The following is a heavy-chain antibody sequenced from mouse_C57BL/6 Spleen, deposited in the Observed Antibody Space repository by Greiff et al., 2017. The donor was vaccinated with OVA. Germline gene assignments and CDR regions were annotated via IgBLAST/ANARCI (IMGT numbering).Heavy chain of an antibody. CDR2: IRSKSNNYAT. Sequence: DVMLVESGGGLVQPKGSLKLSCAASGFSFNTYAMNWVRQAPGKGLEWVARIRSKSNNYATYYADSVKDRFTISRDESESMLYLQMNNLKTEDTAMYYCVRDPYSNYGYFDVWGTGTTVTVSS. CDR1: GFSFNTYA. CDR3: VRDPYSNYGYFDV. J-gene: IGHJ1*03. V-gene: IGHV10-1*01. D-gene: IGHD2-5*01.